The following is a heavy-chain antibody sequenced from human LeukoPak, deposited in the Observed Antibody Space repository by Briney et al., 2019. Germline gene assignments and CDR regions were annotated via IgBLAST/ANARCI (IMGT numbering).Heavy chain of an antibody. D-gene: IGHD3-10*01. CDR1: GFTFSSYA. V-gene: IGHV3-30*04. Sequence: GGSLRLSCAASGFTFSSYAMHWVRQAPGKGLEWVAVISYDGSNKYYADSVKGRFTISRDNSKNTLYLQMNSLRAEDTAVYYCARSELFPGGYYYYYMDVWGKGTTVTVSS. CDR3: ARSELFPGGYYYYYMDV. J-gene: IGHJ6*03. CDR2: ISYDGSNK.